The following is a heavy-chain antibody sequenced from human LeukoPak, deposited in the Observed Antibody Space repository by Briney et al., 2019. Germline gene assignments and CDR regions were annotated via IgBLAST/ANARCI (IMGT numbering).Heavy chain of an antibody. D-gene: IGHD3-10*01. CDR2: ISWNSGSI. J-gene: IGHJ6*02. CDR3: AKDKGFGESSYGMDV. V-gene: IGHV3-9*01. CDR1: GFTFDDYA. Sequence: GGSLRLSCAASGFTFDDYAMHWVRQAPGKGLEWVSGISWNSGSIGYADSVKGRFTISRDNAKNSLYLQMNSLRAEDTALYHCAKDKGFGESSYGMDVWGQGTTVTVSS.